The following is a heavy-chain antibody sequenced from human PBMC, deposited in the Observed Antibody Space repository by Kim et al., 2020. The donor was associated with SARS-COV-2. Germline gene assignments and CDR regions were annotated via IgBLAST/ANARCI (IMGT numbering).Heavy chain of an antibody. V-gene: IGHV4-34*01. CDR2: INHSGST. CDR1: GGSFSGYY. D-gene: IGHD4-17*01. J-gene: IGHJ3*02. CDR3: ARLAPNDYGEAFDI. Sequence: SETLSLTCAVYGGSFSGYYWSWIRQPPGKGLEWIGEINHSGSTNYNPSLKSRVTISVDTSKNQFSLKLSSVTAADTAVYYCARLAPNDYGEAFDIWGQGT.